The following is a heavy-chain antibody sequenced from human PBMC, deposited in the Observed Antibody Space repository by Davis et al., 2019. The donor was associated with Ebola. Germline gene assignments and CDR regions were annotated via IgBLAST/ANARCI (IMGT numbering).Heavy chain of an antibody. D-gene: IGHD4-17*01. CDR1: GGSISSYY. CDR2: IYYSGSP. J-gene: IGHJ4*02. CDR3: RSTVTPH. Sequence: MPSETLSLTCTVSGGSISSYYWSWIRQPPGKGLEWIGYIYYSGSPNYNPSLKSRVTISVDTSKNQFSLKLSSVTAADTAVYYCRSTVTPHWGQGTLVTVSS. V-gene: IGHV4-59*12.